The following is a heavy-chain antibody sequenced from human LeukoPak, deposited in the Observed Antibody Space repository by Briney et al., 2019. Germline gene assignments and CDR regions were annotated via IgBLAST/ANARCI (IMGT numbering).Heavy chain of an antibody. CDR3: AKETLYSGAFDI. J-gene: IGHJ3*02. CDR1: GYIFSSFA. CDR2: ISDTGGST. D-gene: IGHD5-12*01. V-gene: IGHV3-23*01. Sequence: GGSLRLSCAASGYIFSSFAMTWVRQAPGKGLEWVSSISDTGGSTYYADSVKGRFTISRDNSKNTLYLQMNSLRAEDTAVYYCAKETLYSGAFDIWGQGTMVTVSS.